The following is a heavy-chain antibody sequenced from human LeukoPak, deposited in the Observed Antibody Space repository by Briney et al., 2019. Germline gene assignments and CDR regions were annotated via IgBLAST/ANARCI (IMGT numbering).Heavy chain of an antibody. CDR1: GYTFADYF. V-gene: IGHV1-2*06. CDR2: IIPNSGGT. Sequence: ASVKVSCKASGYTFADYFIHWVRQAPGQGLEWMGRIIPNSGGTYYAQKFQGRFTMTRDTSITTAYMEPSRLRSDDTAVYYCGRVTRGQALGYWGQGTLVTVSS. D-gene: IGHD5-24*01. CDR3: GRVTRGQALGY. J-gene: IGHJ4*02.